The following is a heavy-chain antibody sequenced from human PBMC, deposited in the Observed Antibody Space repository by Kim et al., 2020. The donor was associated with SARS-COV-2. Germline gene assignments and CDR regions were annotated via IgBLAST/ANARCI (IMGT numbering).Heavy chain of an antibody. Sequence: TRYSPSFQGQVTISADKSISTAYLQWSSLKASDTAMYYCARQSSSWGFDPWGQGTLVTVSS. CDR2: T. CDR3: ARQSSSWGFDP. V-gene: IGHV5-51*01. D-gene: IGHD6-13*01. J-gene: IGHJ5*02.